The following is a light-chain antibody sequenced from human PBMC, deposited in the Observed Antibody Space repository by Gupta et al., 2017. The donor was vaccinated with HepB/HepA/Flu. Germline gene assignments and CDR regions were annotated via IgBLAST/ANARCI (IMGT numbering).Light chain of an antibody. V-gene: IGKV1-8*01. CDR2: AAS. J-gene: IGKJ1*01. CDR1: QGISSY. CDR3: QQEDSSPRA. Sequence: AIRMTQSPSSFSASTGDRVTITCRASQGISSYLAWYQQKPGKAPKLLIYAASTLQSGVPSRFSGSGSGTXFTLTIXCRQSEDFATYYCQQEDSSPRAFGXGTKVEIK.